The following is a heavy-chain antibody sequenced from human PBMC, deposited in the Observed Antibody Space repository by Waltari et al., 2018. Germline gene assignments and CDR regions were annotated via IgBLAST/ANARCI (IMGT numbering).Heavy chain of an antibody. J-gene: IGHJ5*02. CDR2: INWDGSST. Sequence: EEQLVESGGGVVRPGGSLRLSCAASGFPFDHYALAWVRQAPGKGLEGVSGINWDGSSTGDADSVKGRFTISRDNAKNSLHLHVNSLTAEDTAFYYCARVNSNYVNWFDPWGQGTLVIVSS. CDR3: ARVNSNYVNWFDP. D-gene: IGHD4-4*01. V-gene: IGHV3-20*04. CDR1: GFPFDHYA.